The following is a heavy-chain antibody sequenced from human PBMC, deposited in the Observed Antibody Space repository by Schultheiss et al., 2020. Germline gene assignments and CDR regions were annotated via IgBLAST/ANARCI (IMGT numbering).Heavy chain of an antibody. CDR1: GGSISSYY. V-gene: IGHV4-59*12. CDR3: ARDNLPHDYGDYGGSHFDY. J-gene: IGHJ4*02. Sequence: SETLSLTCTVSGGSISSYYWSWIRQSPGKGLEWIGYIYHSGSTNYNPSLKSRATISEDTSKNQFSLKLSSVTAADTAVYYCARDNLPHDYGDYGGSHFDYWGQGTLVTVSS. CDR2: IYHSGST. D-gene: IGHD4-17*01.